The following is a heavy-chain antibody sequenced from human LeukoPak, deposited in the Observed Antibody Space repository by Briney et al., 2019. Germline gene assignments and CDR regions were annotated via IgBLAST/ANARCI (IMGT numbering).Heavy chain of an antibody. V-gene: IGHV3-33*08. CDR3: AREDTAMASSYYFDY. CDR1: GFIVSSNY. Sequence: PGGSLRLSCAASGFIVSSNYMSWVRQAPGKGLEWVAVIWYDGSNKYYADSVKGRFTISRDNPKNTLYLQMNSLRAEDTAVYYCAREDTAMASSYYFDYWGQGTLVTVSS. D-gene: IGHD5-18*01. J-gene: IGHJ4*02. CDR2: IWYDGSNK.